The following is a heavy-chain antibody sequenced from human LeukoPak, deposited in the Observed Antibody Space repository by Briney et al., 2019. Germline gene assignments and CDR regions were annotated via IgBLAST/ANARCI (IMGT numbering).Heavy chain of an antibody. CDR2: IYYSGST. Sequence: SETLSLTCTVSGGSITSDGYYWSWIRQPPGKGLEWIGYIYYSGSTYYNPSLKSRVTISVDTSKNQFSLKLSSVTAADTAVYYCARSASGAFDIWGQGTMVTVSS. J-gene: IGHJ3*02. CDR1: GGSITSDGYY. CDR3: ARSASGAFDI. D-gene: IGHD3-10*01. V-gene: IGHV4-30-4*01.